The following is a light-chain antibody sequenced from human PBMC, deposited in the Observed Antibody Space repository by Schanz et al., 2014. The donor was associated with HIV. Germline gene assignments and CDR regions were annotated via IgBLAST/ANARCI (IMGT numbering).Light chain of an antibody. V-gene: IGLV2-14*03. CDR1: SSDIGHYNY. J-gene: IGLJ3*02. CDR3: QSYDSSLSGPRV. CDR2: DVT. Sequence: QSVLTQPASVSGSPGQSITISCTGTSSDIGHYNYVSWYQQHPGKAPKLLIYDVTNRPSGVPDRFSGSKSGTSASLAITGLQAEDEADYYCQSYDSSLSGPRVFGGGTKLTVL.